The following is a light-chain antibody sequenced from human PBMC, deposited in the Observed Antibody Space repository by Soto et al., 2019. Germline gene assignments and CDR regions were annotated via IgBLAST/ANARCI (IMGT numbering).Light chain of an antibody. CDR2: SAS. Sequence: DIQLTQSPSFLSASVGDRVTITCRASQGISSYLAWYQQKPGKAPKLLISSASTLQSGVPSRFSGSGSGTEFTLTISSLQAEDFATYYCQQVNWYPLTFGGGTKVEIK. CDR3: QQVNWYPLT. CDR1: QGISSY. V-gene: IGKV1-9*01. J-gene: IGKJ4*01.